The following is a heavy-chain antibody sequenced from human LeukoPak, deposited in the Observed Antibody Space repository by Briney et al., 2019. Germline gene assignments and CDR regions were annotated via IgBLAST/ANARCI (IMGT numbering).Heavy chain of an antibody. CDR2: INPNSGGT. J-gene: IGHJ5*02. CDR1: GYTFTGYY. D-gene: IGHD5-12*01. CDR3: ARVSYSGYDLNWFDP. V-gene: IGHV1-2*02. Sequence: GASVKVSCKASGYTFTGYYMHWVRQAPGQGPEWMGWINPNSGGTNYAQKFQGRVTMTRDTSISTAYMELSRLRSDDTAVYYCARVSYSGYDLNWFDPWGQGTLVTVSS.